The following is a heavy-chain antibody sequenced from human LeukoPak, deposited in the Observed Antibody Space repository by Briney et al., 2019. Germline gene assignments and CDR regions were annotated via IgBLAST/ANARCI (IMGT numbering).Heavy chain of an antibody. CDR2: IIPIFGTA. J-gene: IGHJ4*02. CDR3: ASPPSHCSGGSCYPATGVTYFDY. D-gene: IGHD2-15*01. CDR1: GGTFSSYA. Sequence: GASVKVSCKASGGTFSSYAISWVRQAPGQGLEWMGGIIPIFGTANYAQKFQGRVTITADASTSTAYMELSSLRSEDTAVYYCASPPSHCSGGSCYPATGVTYFDYWGQGTLVTVSS. V-gene: IGHV1-69*01.